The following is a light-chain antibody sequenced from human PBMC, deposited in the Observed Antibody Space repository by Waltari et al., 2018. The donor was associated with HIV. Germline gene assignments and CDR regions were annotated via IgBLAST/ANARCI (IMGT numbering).Light chain of an antibody. CDR2: RAS. V-gene: IGKV1-5*03. Sequence: DIQMTQSPSTLSASLGDRVTITCRVTQSISNYLAWYQQKPGKVPKLLIYRASSLESGVPSRFSGSGSGTEFTLTISSLQPDDFATYYCQQYKINWMFGQGTKVEIK. J-gene: IGKJ1*01. CDR1: QSISNY. CDR3: QQYKINWM.